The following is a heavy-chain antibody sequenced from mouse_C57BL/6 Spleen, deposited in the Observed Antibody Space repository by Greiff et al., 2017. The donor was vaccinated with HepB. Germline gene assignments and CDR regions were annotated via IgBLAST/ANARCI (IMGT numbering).Heavy chain of an antibody. J-gene: IGHJ4*01. CDR3: ARGRDSSGYVLYYAMDY. V-gene: IGHV1-9*01. CDR1: GYTFTGYW. CDR2: ILPGSGST. D-gene: IGHD3-2*02. Sequence: VQLQQSGAELMKPGASVKLSCKATGYTFTGYWIEWVKQRPGHGLEWIGEILPGSGSTNYNEKFKGKATFTADTSSNTAYMQHSSLTTEDSAIYYCARGRDSSGYVLYYAMDYWGQGTSVTVSS.